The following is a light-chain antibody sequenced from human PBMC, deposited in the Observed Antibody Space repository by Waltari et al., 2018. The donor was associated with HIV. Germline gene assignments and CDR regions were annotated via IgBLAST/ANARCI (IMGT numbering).Light chain of an antibody. Sequence: QSVLTHHPPALSAATGQNVPMSCSGANHHFGTDFACGYQHRPGMAPRLLIYDNNNRPLGIPERFDASKSGTSATLGITVLQTGDEGDYYSGTWDARLSADVFGSWTKVF. CDR2: DNN. V-gene: IGLV1-51*01. J-gene: IGLJ1*01. CDR3: GTWDARLSADVFGSWTKV. CDR1: NHHFGTDF.